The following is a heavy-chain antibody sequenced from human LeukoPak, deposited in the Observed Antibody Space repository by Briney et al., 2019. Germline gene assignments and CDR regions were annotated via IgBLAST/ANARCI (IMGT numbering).Heavy chain of an antibody. CDR2: INHSGST. CDR1: GGSFSGYY. D-gene: IGHD3-3*01. Sequence: SETLSLTCAVYGGSFSGYYWSWIRQPPGKGLEWIGEINHSGSTNYNPSLKSRVTISVDTSKNQVSLKLSSVTAADTAVYYCARGINKLYYDFWSGYDYWGQGTLVTVSS. CDR3: ARGINKLYYDFWSGYDY. J-gene: IGHJ4*02. V-gene: IGHV4-34*01.